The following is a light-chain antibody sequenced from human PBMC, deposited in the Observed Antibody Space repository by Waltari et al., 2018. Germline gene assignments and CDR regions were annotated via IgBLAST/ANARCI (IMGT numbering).Light chain of an antibody. CDR2: AAS. CDR1: QSVTTS. Sequence: DIQMTQSPASLAASLGDRVTITCRPSQSVTTSLNWYQQKSGEPPKLLISAASSFQSVVPSRFSGSGSGTDFTLTITHLQPEDVATYFCQQSHSPPFTFGPGTKV. J-gene: IGKJ3*01. V-gene: IGKV1-39*01. CDR3: QQSHSPPFT.